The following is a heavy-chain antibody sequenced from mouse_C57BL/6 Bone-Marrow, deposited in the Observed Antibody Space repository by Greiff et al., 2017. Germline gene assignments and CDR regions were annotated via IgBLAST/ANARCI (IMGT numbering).Heavy chain of an antibody. Sequence: VQLQQSGPVLVKPGASVKMSCKASGYTFTDYYMNWVKQSHGKSLEWIGVINPYNGGTSYNQKFKGKATLTVDKSSSTAYMELNSLTSEDSAVYYCARPSGGYPFAYWGQGTLVTVSA. J-gene: IGHJ3*01. CDR1: GYTFTDYY. V-gene: IGHV1-19*01. CDR3: ARPSGGYPFAY. D-gene: IGHD2-2*01. CDR2: INPYNGGT.